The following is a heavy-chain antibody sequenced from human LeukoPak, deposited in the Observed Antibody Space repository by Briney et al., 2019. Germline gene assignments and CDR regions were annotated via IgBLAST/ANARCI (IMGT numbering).Heavy chain of an antibody. V-gene: IGHV3-48*04. D-gene: IGHD3-10*02. CDR2: ISSSGSTI. J-gene: IGHJ6*04. CDR3: AELGITMIGGV. CDR1: GFTFSNYW. Sequence: GGSLRLSCAASGFTFSNYWMSWVRQAPGKGLEWVSYISSSGSTIYYADSVKGRFTISRDNAKNSLCLQMNSLRAEDTAVYYCAELGITMIGGVWGKGTTVTISS.